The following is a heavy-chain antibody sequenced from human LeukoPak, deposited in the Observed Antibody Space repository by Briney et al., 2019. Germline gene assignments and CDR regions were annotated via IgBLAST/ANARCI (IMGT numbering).Heavy chain of an antibody. J-gene: IGHJ5*02. D-gene: IGHD6-6*01. V-gene: IGHV1-2*06. CDR3: AREGSSSSASWFDP. Sequence: ASVKVSCKASGYTFTGYYMDWVRQAPGQGLEWMGRINPNSGGTNYAQKFQGRVTMTRDTSISTAYMELSRLRSDDTAVYYCAREGSSSSASWFDPWGQGTLVTVSS. CDR2: INPNSGGT. CDR1: GYTFTGYY.